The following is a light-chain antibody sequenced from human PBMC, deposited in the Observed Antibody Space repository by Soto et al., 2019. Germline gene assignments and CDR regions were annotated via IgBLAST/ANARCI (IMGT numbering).Light chain of an antibody. J-gene: IGLJ1*01. CDR1: SSDVGGYNY. V-gene: IGLV2-11*01. CDR3: CSYAGSYSYV. Sequence: QSALTQPRSVSGSPGQSVTISCTGTSSDVGGYNYVSWYQQHPGKAPKLMIYDVSKRPSGVPYRFSGSKSGNTASLTISGLQAEDEAYYYCCSYAGSYSYVFGTGTKLTVL. CDR2: DVS.